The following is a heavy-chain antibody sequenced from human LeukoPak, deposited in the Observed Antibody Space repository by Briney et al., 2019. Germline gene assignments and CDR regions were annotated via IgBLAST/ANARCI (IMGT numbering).Heavy chain of an antibody. V-gene: IGHV3-48*01. D-gene: IGHD5-18*01. CDR3: ARGGTTARVWYYYDGMDV. CDR1: GFTFSSYS. CDR2: ISSSSSTI. J-gene: IGHJ6*02. Sequence: GGSLRLSCAASGFTFSSYSMSWIRQAPGKGLEWVSYISSSSSTIYYADSVKGRFTISRDNAKNSLYLQMNSLRAEDTAVYYCARGGTTARVWYYYDGMDVWGQGTTVTVSS.